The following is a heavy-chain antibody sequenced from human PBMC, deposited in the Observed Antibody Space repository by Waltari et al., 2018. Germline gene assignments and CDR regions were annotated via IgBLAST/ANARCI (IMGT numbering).Heavy chain of an antibody. CDR2: ISTSTKYI. D-gene: IGHD4-17*01. CDR1: GFTFSSYS. V-gene: IGHV3-21*01. Sequence: EVQLVESGGGLVKPGGSLRLSCAGSGFTFSSYSLNWVRQAPGKGLEWVSCISTSTKYIRYADAVKGRFTISRDNAKNSLYLQMNNLRAEDTAVYYCAPTAVTYDYWGQGILVTVSS. J-gene: IGHJ4*02. CDR3: APTAVTYDY.